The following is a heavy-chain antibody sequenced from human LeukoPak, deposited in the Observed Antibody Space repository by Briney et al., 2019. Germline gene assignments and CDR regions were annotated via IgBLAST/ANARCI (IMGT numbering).Heavy chain of an antibody. Sequence: SGGSLRLSCAASGFTFSSYAMSWVRQAPGKGLEWVSAISGSGGSTYYADSVKGRFTISRDNSKNTLYLQMNSLRAEDTAVYYCAKDSSGSYYPDAFDIWGQGTMVTVSS. D-gene: IGHD1-26*01. J-gene: IGHJ3*02. CDR1: GFTFSSYA. CDR3: AKDSSGSYYPDAFDI. V-gene: IGHV3-23*01. CDR2: ISGSGGST.